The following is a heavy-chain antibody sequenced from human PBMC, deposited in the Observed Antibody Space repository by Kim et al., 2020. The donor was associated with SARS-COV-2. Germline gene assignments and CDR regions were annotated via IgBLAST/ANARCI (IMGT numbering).Heavy chain of an antibody. CDR1: GGSMSSYY. CDR2: IYYSGST. Sequence: SETLSLTCTVSGGSMSSYYWSWIRQPPGKGLEWIGYIYYSGSTNYNPSLKSRVTISVDTSKNQFSLKLISVIAADTAVYYCARDRLNGSGYFGYHYGMDVWGHGTTVTVSS. D-gene: IGHD3-3*01. CDR3: ARDRLNGSGYFGYHYGMDV. V-gene: IGHV4-59*01. J-gene: IGHJ6*02.